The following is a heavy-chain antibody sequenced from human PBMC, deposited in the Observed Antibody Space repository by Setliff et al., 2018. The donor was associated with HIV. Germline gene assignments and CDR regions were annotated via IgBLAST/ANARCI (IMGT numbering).Heavy chain of an antibody. CDR2: IEKDGSEK. V-gene: IGHV3-7*03. J-gene: IGHJ6*03. CDR3: TRAPRRDGYTQPYYYYYMDV. CDR1: GFSVSTYW. Sequence: PGGSLRLSCAASGFSVSTYWMNWVRQAPGKGLEWVANIEKDGSEKYYVDSVKGRFTISRDNAKNSLYLQTNSLRAEDTAVYYCTRAPRRDGYTQPYYYYYMDVWGKGTTVTVS. D-gene: IGHD5-12*01.